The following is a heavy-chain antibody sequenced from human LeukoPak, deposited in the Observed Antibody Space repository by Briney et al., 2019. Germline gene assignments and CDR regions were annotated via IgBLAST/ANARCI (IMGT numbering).Heavy chain of an antibody. J-gene: IGHJ6*03. Sequence: GGSLRLSCAASGFTFSSYEMNWVRQAPGKGLEWVSSISRGGSLIFYADSVRGRFTTSRDNAKNSLYLQMNSLRAEDTAVYYCAFTNYYYYYMDVWGKGTTVTVSS. CDR1: GFTFSSYE. CDR3: AFTNYYYYYMDV. V-gene: IGHV3-48*03. CDR2: ISRGGSLI.